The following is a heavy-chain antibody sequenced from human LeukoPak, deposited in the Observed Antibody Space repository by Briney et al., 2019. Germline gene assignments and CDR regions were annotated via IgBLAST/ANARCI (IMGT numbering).Heavy chain of an antibody. J-gene: IGHJ3*01. CDR3: AKPQYTTDAFDV. CDR1: GFTFSSYA. V-gene: IGHV3-23*01. CDR2: ISGSGGST. Sequence: GGSLRLSCAASGFTFSSYAVSWVRQAPGKGLEWVAGISGSGGSTYYADSVKGRFTTSRDNSKNTLYVQMNSLRAEDTAVYYCAKPQYTTDAFDVWGQGTMVTVSS. D-gene: IGHD2-2*02.